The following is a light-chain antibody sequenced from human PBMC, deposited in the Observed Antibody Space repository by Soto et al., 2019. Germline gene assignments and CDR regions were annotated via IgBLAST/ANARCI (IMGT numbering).Light chain of an antibody. CDR1: QSVSSSY. CDR2: GAS. CDR3: QQYGSSPRT. J-gene: IGKJ1*01. V-gene: IGKV3-20*01. Sequence: EIVLTQSPGTLSLSPGERATLSCRASQSVSSSYLAWYQQKPDQAPRLLIYGASSRATGIPDRFSGSGSGTDFTLTISRLEPEDFTVYYCQQYGSSPRTFRQG.